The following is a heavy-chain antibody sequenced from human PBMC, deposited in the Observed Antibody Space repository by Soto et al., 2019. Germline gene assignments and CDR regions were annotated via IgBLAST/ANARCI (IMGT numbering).Heavy chain of an antibody. Sequence: QVQLVQSGAEVKEPGASVKVSCKTSGYTFTAYYMHWVRQAPGQGLMWMGWVNPSSGDTDYAQDFQGMVTLTRDTSVNTVYMELSGLNSDDTALYYCARDRQYGDYGYSFDFWGQGTLVTVSS. D-gene: IGHD4-17*01. J-gene: IGHJ4*02. CDR2: VNPSSGDT. CDR3: ARDRQYGDYGYSFDF. CDR1: GYTFTAYY. V-gene: IGHV1-2*02.